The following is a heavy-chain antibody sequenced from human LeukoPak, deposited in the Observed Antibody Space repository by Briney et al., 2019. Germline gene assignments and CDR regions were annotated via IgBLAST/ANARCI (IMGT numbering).Heavy chain of an antibody. Sequence: SETLSLTCTVSSGSITNYYWSWIRQPPGRGLEWIGYIYYNGRTNYSPSLKSRVTISEDPSKNQFSLKLSSVTAADTAVYYCARRSLDCGGDCYAFDIWGQGTMVTVSS. CDR1: SGSITNYY. CDR3: ARRSLDCGGDCYAFDI. CDR2: IYYNGRT. J-gene: IGHJ3*02. V-gene: IGHV4-59*08. D-gene: IGHD2-21*02.